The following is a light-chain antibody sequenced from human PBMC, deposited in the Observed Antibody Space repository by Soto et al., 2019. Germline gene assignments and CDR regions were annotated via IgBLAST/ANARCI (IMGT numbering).Light chain of an antibody. V-gene: IGKV3-20*01. J-gene: IGKJ1*01. CDR1: QTISSNY. CDR2: GTS. CDR3: QQYGSWT. Sequence: EIVLTQSPGTLSVSPGERATLSCRASQTISSNYLAWYQQKPGQAPSLLIYGTSSRATGIPDRFSVSGSGTVFTRTISRLEPGVSAIYYCQQYGSWTFGQGTKVEIK.